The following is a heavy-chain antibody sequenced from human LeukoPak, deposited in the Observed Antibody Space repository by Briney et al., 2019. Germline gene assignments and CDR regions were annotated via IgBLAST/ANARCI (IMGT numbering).Heavy chain of an antibody. CDR2: SRNKAHSYTT. Sequence: PGGSLRLSCAASGFTFSDHYMDWVRQAPGKGLEWVGRSRNKAHSYTTEYAASVKGRFTVSRDDSKNSLYLQMNSLKTEDTALYYCAMVRGVIEDYWGQGTLVTVSS. D-gene: IGHD3-10*01. CDR3: AMVRGVIEDY. V-gene: IGHV3-72*01. J-gene: IGHJ4*02. CDR1: GFTFSDHY.